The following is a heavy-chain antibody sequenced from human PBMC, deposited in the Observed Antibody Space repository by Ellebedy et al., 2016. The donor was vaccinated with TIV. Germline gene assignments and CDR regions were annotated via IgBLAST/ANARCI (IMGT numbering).Heavy chain of an antibody. CDR2: IRSTGSDK. V-gene: IGHV3-21*06. J-gene: IGHJ4*02. D-gene: IGHD2-2*01. CDR1: GFTFSNYN. Sequence: PGGSLRLSCVASGFTFSNYNMNWVRQSPGKGLEWVSSIRSTGSDKYYAESVKGRFTLSRDNVKNVVYLEMNSLRVEDTAVYYCARGRGGSTGSDYFDYWGQGTLVTVSS. CDR3: ARGRGGSTGSDYFDY.